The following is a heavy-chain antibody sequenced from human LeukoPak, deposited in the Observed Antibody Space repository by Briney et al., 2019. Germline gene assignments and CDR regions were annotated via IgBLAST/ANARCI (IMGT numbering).Heavy chain of an antibody. CDR3: ARDYYGSGSYDISLGSFDP. Sequence: SETLSLTCTVSGGSISSSSYYWGWIRQPPGKGLEWIGSIYYSGSTYYNPSLKSRVTISVDTSKNQFSLKLSSVTAADTAVYYWARDYYGSGSYDISLGSFDPWGQGTLVTVSS. V-gene: IGHV4-39*07. CDR2: IYYSGST. CDR1: GGSISSSSYY. D-gene: IGHD3-10*01. J-gene: IGHJ5*02.